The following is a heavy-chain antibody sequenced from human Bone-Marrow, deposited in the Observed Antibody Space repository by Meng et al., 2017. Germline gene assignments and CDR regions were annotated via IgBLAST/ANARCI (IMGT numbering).Heavy chain of an antibody. D-gene: IGHD6-13*01. V-gene: IGHV1-2*06. CDR3: VRDEDISAAGKLFGDY. CDR2: IDPRSGGT. Sequence: SVKVSCKASGYTFTSYDINWVRQATGQGLEWMGRIDPRSGGTQYAQNFQDRVTMTRDTSISTTYMELSRLTSDDTAVYYCVRDEDISAAGKLFGDYWGQGTLVTVSS. J-gene: IGHJ4*02. CDR1: GYTFTSYD.